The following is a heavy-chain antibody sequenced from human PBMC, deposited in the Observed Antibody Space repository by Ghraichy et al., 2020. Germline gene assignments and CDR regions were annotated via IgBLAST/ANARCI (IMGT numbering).Heavy chain of an antibody. CDR2: IYYSGST. CDR1: GGSISSSSYY. Sequence: SETLSLTCTVSGGSISSSSYYWGWIRQPPGKGLEWIGSIYYSGSTYYNPSLKSRVTISVDTSKNQFSLKLSSVTAADTAVYYCARQGEHKDFVVVVAATPFDYWGQGTLVTVSS. J-gene: IGHJ4*02. V-gene: IGHV4-39*07. CDR3: ARQGEHKDFVVVVAATPFDY. D-gene: IGHD2-15*01.